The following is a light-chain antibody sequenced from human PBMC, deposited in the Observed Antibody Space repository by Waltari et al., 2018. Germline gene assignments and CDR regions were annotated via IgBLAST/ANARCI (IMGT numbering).Light chain of an antibody. CDR1: GTFVF. V-gene: IGLV2-8*01. CDR2: EVN. J-gene: IGLJ3*02. Sequence: GTFVFVSWYHLHPDKAPKLLIYEVNKRPSGVPDRFSGSKSGNTAFLTVSGLQSEDEGTYFCSSYAGTNKKFGGGTKLTVL. CDR3: SSYAGTNKK.